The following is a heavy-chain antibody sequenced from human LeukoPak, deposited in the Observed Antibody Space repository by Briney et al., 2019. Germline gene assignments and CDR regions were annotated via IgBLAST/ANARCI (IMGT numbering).Heavy chain of an antibody. Sequence: GESLKISCKGSGYSFTGYCIGWVRQVPGKGVGWIGIIYPGDSDTRYSPSFQGQVTISADKSISTDYLQWSSLKASDTAMYYCARPSYSYGQYYFDYWGQGTLVTVSS. J-gene: IGHJ4*02. CDR2: IYPGDSDT. V-gene: IGHV5-51*01. D-gene: IGHD5-18*01. CDR1: GYSFTGYC. CDR3: ARPSYSYGQYYFDY.